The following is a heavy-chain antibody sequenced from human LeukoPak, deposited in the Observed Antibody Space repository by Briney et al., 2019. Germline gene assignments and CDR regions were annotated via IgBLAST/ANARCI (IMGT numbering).Heavy chain of an antibody. CDR3: ARGNYDFWSGYSLALGGDWFDP. Sequence: ASVKVSCKASGGTFSSYAISWVRQAPGQGLEWMGGIIPIFGTANYAQKFQGRVTITADESTSTAYMELSSQRSEDTAVYYCARGNYDFWSGYSLALGGDWFDPWGQGTLVTVSS. CDR2: IIPIFGTA. V-gene: IGHV1-69*01. J-gene: IGHJ5*02. D-gene: IGHD3-3*01. CDR1: GGTFSSYA.